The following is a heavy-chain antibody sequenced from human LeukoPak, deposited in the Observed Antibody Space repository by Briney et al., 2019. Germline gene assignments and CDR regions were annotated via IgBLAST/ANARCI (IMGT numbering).Heavy chain of an antibody. V-gene: IGHV4-59*02. J-gene: IGHJ3*02. Sequence: PSRTLSLTCSVSGGSVAPYYWNWIRQSPGKGLEWIGYIHYSGRTKYNPSLDSRVSLSLDTSTNQSSLCLHSATAAATDVYFCAREDSDYDDAFLIWGKGTMVSVSS. CDR2: IHYSGRT. CDR3: AREDSDYDDAFLI. D-gene: IGHD5-12*01. CDR1: GGSVAPYY.